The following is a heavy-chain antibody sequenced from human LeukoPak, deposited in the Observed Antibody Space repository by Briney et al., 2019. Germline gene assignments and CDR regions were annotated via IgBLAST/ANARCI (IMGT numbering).Heavy chain of an antibody. J-gene: IGHJ4*02. CDR3: SKERPEEYYSSGSYFDY. Sequence: PGRSLRLSCAASGFTFRSFVMHWVRQAPGKGLEWVAAISYEDGITQYYADSVKGRFTISRDNSKYTVYLEMNSLRVEDTAMYYCSKERPEEYYSSGSYFDYWGQGTLVTVSS. CDR1: GFTFRSFV. V-gene: IGHV3-30*04. CDR2: ISYEDGITQ. D-gene: IGHD3-10*01.